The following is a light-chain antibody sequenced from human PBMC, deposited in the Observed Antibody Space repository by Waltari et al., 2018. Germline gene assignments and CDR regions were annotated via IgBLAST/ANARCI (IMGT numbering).Light chain of an antibody. CDR3: QQSYSTAPET. CDR1: QSISNY. Sequence: DIQITQSPSSLPASVGDSVTITCRASQSISNYLNWYQQKPGKAPKLLIYAASTLHSGVPSRFSGSGSGTEFTLTISSLQVEDFATYYCQQSYSTAPETFGQGTRVDMK. V-gene: IGKV1-39*01. J-gene: IGKJ1*01. CDR2: AAS.